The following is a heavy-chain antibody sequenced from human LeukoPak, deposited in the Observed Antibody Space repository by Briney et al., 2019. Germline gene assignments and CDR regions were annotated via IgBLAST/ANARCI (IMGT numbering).Heavy chain of an antibody. Sequence: PSETLSLTCTDSGGSISSYYWSWIRQPPGEGLEWIGYIYYSGSTNYNPSLKSRVTISVDTSKNQFSLKLSSVTAADTAVYYCARDGNYGDYFDYWGQGTLVTVSS. V-gene: IGHV4-59*01. J-gene: IGHJ4*02. CDR2: IYYSGST. CDR3: ARDGNYGDYFDY. CDR1: GGSISSYY. D-gene: IGHD4-17*01.